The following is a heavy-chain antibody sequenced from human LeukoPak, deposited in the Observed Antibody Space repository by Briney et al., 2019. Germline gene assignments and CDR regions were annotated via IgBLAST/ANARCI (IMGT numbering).Heavy chain of an antibody. D-gene: IGHD6-19*01. Sequence: ASVKVSCKASGYTFTSYGISWVRQAPGQGLEWMGWINPNSGGTNYAQKFQGRVTMTRDTSISTAYMELSRLRSDDTAVYYCARGSSGWYLYWFDPWGQGTLVTVSS. CDR2: INPNSGGT. CDR3: ARGSSGWYLYWFDP. CDR1: GYTFTSYG. J-gene: IGHJ5*02. V-gene: IGHV1-2*02.